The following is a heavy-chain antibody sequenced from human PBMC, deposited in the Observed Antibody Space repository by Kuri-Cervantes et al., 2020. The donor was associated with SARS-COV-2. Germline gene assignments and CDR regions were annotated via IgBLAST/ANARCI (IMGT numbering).Heavy chain of an antibody. CDR2: IYYSGST. CDR1: GGSISSSSYY. D-gene: IGHD5-18*01. Sequence: GSLRLSCTVSGGSISSSSYYWGWIRQPPGKGLEWIGSIYYSGSTYYNPSLKSRVTISVDTSKNQFSLKLSSVTAAETAVYYCARVVGDTAMGYGMDVWGQGTTVTVSS. J-gene: IGHJ6*02. CDR3: ARVVGDTAMGYGMDV. V-gene: IGHV4-39*01.